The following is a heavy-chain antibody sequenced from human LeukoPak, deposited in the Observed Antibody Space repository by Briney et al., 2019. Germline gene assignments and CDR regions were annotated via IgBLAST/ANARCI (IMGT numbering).Heavy chain of an antibody. D-gene: IGHD5-18*01. CDR2: ISYDGSNK. J-gene: IGHJ4*02. CDR3: AKDLPQLWFKGSFDH. V-gene: IGHV3-30*18. CDR1: GFTFSSYG. Sequence: GGSLRLSCAVSGFTFSSYGMHWVRQAPGKGLEWVAVISYDGSNKYYVDSVKGRFTISRDNSKNTLYLQMSSLGVEDTAIYYCAKDLPQLWFKGSFDHWGQGILVSVSS.